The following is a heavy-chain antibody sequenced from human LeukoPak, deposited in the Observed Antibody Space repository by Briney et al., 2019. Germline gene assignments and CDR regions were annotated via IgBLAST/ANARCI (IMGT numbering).Heavy chain of an antibody. V-gene: IGHV3-21*01. D-gene: IGHD3-10*01. Sequence: GGSLRLSCAASGFKFSSYSMKWVRQAPGKGLEWVSFISSSSSYIYYADSVKGRFTISRDNAKNSLYLQMNSLRAEDTAVYYCAKDRETYYCGSGSYYNGNDYWGQGTLVTVSS. CDR3: AKDRETYYCGSGSYYNGNDY. J-gene: IGHJ4*02. CDR2: ISSSSSYI. CDR1: GFKFSSYS.